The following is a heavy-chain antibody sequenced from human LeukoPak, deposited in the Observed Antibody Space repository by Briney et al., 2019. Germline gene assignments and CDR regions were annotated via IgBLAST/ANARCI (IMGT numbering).Heavy chain of an antibody. Sequence: PGGSLRLSCAASGFTFDDYGMSWVRQAPGKGLEWVSAISGSGGSTYYADSVKGRFTISRDNSKNTLYLQMNSLRAEDTAVYYCAKIFYMIVVEGAFDIWGQGTMVTVSS. CDR2: ISGSGGST. CDR3: AKIFYMIVVEGAFDI. V-gene: IGHV3-23*01. D-gene: IGHD3-22*01. CDR1: GFTFDDYG. J-gene: IGHJ3*02.